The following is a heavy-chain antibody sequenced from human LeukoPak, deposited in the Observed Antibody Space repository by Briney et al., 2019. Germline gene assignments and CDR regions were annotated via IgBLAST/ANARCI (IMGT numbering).Heavy chain of an antibody. J-gene: IGHJ4*02. Sequence: GGALRLSCAASGFTFSRYWMNWVRQAPGKGLEWVANIKHDGSVQNYVDSVKGRFTISRDNAKNSLYLQMNSLRAEDTAVYYCASFVDNWNDDFDYWGQGTLVTVSS. CDR2: IKHDGSVQ. CDR3: ASFVDNWNDDFDY. V-gene: IGHV3-7*01. D-gene: IGHD1-20*01. CDR1: GFTFSRYW.